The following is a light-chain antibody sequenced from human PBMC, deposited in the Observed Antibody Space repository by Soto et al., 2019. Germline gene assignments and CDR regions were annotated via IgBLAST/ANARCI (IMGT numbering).Light chain of an antibody. CDR2: DAS. J-gene: IGKJ3*01. CDR3: QQRSNWPPFT. CDR1: QSVSSY. Sequence: EIVLTQSPATLSLSPGERATLSCRASQSVSSYLAWDQQKPGQAPRLLIYDASNRATGIPARFSCSGSGTDLTLTISRLETEDFAVYYCQQRSNWPPFTFGPGTKVDIK. V-gene: IGKV3-11*01.